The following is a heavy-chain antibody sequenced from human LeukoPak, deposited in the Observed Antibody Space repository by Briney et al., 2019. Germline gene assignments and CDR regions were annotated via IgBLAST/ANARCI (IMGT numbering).Heavy chain of an antibody. V-gene: IGHV3-64D*09. CDR2: ISSNGGST. J-gene: IGHJ4*02. D-gene: IGHD2-2*01. CDR3: VKGYCSSISCYGDY. Sequence: PGGSLRLSCSASGFTFSSYAMHWVRHAPGEGLEYVSAISSNGGSTYYADSVKGRFTISRDNSKNTLYLQMSSLRAEDTAVYYCVKGYCSSISCYGDYWGQGTLVTFSS. CDR1: GFTFSSYA.